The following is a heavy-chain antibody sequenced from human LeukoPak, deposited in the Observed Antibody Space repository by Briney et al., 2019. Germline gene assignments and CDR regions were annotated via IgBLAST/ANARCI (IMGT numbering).Heavy chain of an antibody. Sequence: ASVKVSCKASGYTFTSYGISWVRQAPGQGLEWMGWISAYNGNTNYAQKLQGRVTMTTDTSTSTAYMELRSLRSDDTAVYYCARVPVVAALGDYYYMDVWGKGTTVTVSS. J-gene: IGHJ6*03. CDR1: GYTFTSYG. CDR2: ISAYNGNT. D-gene: IGHD2-15*01. V-gene: IGHV1-18*01. CDR3: ARVPVVAALGDYYYMDV.